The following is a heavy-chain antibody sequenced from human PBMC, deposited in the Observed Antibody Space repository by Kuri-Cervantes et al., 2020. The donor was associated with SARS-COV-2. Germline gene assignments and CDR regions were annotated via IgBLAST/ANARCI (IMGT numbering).Heavy chain of an antibody. D-gene: IGHD4-11*01. CDR3: ARDSNYGDDAFDI. CDR2: MNPNSGNT. CDR1: GYTFTSYG. V-gene: IGHV1-8*02. Sequence: ASVKVSCKASGYTFTSYGISWVRQATGQGLEWMGWMNPNSGNTGYAQKFQGRVTMTRNTSISTAYMELSSLRSEDTAVYYCARDSNYGDDAFDIWGQGTMVTVSS. J-gene: IGHJ3*02.